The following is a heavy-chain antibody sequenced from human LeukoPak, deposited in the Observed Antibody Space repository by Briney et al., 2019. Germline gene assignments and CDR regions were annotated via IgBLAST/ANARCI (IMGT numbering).Heavy chain of an antibody. D-gene: IGHD1-26*01. J-gene: IGHJ4*02. CDR2: IGGSGGGT. Sequence: PGGSLRLSCAASGVRFNSYAMSWVRQTPGKGLEWVSGIGGSGGGTYYADFVKGRFTISRDNSKKTLYLQMNSLRVDDTAVYCCAKDRSTGYYRFDYWGQGTLVTVSS. V-gene: IGHV3-23*01. CDR3: AKDRSTGYYRFDY. CDR1: GVRFNSYA.